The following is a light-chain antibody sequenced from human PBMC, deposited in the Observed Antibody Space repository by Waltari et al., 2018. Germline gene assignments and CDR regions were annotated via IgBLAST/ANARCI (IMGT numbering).Light chain of an antibody. V-gene: IGKV3-20*01. Sequence: IVLTQSPVTLSLSPGARATLSCRASQSVSRYLAWYQQNPGQAPRLLNYDGSSRATGIPDTSSGSESGTDFSLTISRLEPEDFAVYYCQKYGSLPATCGQGTKVEIK. CDR2: DGS. CDR3: QKYGSLPAT. J-gene: IGKJ1*01. CDR1: QSVSRY.